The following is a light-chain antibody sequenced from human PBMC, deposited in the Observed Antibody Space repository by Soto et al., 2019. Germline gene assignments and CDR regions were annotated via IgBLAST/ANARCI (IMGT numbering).Light chain of an antibody. Sequence: DIQMTQSPSTLSASVGDRVTTTCRASHSIRSWLAWYQQKPGKAPKLLIYKASSLESGVPSRFSGSGSGTEFTLTISSLQPDDFATYYCQQYNSYWTFGQGTKVEIK. CDR2: KAS. V-gene: IGKV1-5*03. CDR1: HSIRSW. J-gene: IGKJ1*01. CDR3: QQYNSYWT.